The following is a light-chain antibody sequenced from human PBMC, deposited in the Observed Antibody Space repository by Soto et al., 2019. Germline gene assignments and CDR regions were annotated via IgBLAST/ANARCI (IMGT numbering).Light chain of an antibody. CDR2: GAS. CDR3: HQYGTSPLT. V-gene: IGKV3-20*01. J-gene: IGKJ4*01. Sequence: EIVLAQSPGTLSLSPGERATLSCRSSESISTSLAGFQQKPGQAPRLLVYGASSRATDIPDRFTGSGSGTDFTLTISRLEPEDFAVYYCHQYGTSPLTFGGGTKVDI. CDR1: ESISTS.